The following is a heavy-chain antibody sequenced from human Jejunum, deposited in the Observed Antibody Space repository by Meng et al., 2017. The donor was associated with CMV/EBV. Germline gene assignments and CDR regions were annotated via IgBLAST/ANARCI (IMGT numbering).Heavy chain of an antibody. V-gene: IGHV1-69-2*01. J-gene: IGHJ5*02. D-gene: IGHD2-21*01. CDR1: GYTFTDYY. Sequence: CKVSGYTFTDYYMHWVQQAPGKGLEWMGLVDPEDDETIYAERFQGRVTITADASTDTAYMEPSSLRSEDTAVYYCAKTRGARLRWFDPWGQGTLVTVSS. CDR3: AKTRGARLRWFDP. CDR2: VDPEDDET.